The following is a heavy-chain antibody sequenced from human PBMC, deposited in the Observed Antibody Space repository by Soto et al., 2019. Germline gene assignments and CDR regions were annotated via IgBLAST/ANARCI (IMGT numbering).Heavy chain of an antibody. J-gene: IGHJ6*03. D-gene: IGHD1-1*01. V-gene: IGHV3-23*01. CDR2: ISASGTHT. CDR1: GFTFSTFA. Sequence: EVQLLESGGGFVQPGGSLRLSCGASGFTFSTFAMTWVRQAPGKGLEWVSSISASGTHTYHADSGRVRFTISRDHSIKPLYLQQPSIRGEDKAVYYCAKGLRPWNHMDAWGRGTTVTVSS. CDR3: AKGLRPWNHMDA.